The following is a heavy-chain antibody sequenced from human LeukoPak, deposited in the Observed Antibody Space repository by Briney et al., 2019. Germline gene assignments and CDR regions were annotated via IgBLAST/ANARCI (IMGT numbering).Heavy chain of an antibody. J-gene: IGHJ4*02. V-gene: IGHV4-39*01. CDR3: ARLASSTSCYRCAPYDY. CDR2: IYYSGST. D-gene: IGHD2-2*01. Sequence: SETLSLTCTVSGGSISSSSNYWGWIRQPPGKGLEWIGSIYYSGSTYYNPSLKSRVTISVDTSKNQFSLNLRSVTAADTAVYYCARLASSTSCYRCAPYDYWGQGTLVTVSS. CDR1: GGSISSSSNY.